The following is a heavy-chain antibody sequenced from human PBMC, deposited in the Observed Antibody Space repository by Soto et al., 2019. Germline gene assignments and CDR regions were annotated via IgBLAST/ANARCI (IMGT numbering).Heavy chain of an antibody. CDR1: GFTFSSYA. D-gene: IGHD3-22*01. J-gene: IGHJ5*02. Sequence: PGGSLRLSCAASGFTFSSYAMHWVRQAPGKGLEWVAVISYDGSNKYYADSVKGRFTISRDNSKNTLYLQMNSLRAEDTAVYYCARDKYDSSGYTAPWFDPWGQGTLVTVSS. V-gene: IGHV3-30-3*01. CDR3: ARDKYDSSGYTAPWFDP. CDR2: ISYDGSNK.